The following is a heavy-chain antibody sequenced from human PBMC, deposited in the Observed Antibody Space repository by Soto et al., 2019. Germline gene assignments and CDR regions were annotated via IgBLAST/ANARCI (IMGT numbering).Heavy chain of an antibody. CDR2: IIHIFGTA. D-gene: IGHD3-10*01. CDR1: GGTFSSYA. Sequence: QVQVVQSGAEVKKPGSSVKVSCKASGGTFSSYALSWVRQAPGQGLEWMGGIIHIFGTANYAQKFQGRVTITADDSTSTAYMELSSLRSDDTAVYYCATNPGPYYYGSGTPGSGYFQHWGQGTLVTVSS. CDR3: ATNPGPYYYGSGTPGSGYFQH. J-gene: IGHJ1*01. V-gene: IGHV1-69*01.